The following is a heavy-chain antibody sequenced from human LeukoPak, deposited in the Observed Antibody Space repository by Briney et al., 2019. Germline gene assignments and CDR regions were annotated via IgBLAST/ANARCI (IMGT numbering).Heavy chain of an antibody. CDR2: ISGSGGST. Sequence: PGGSLRLSCAASGFTFSSYPMSWVRQAPGEGLEWVSLISGSGGSTYYADSVKGRFSISRDNSKNTLYLQMNSLRAEDTAVYYCAKERTQTTSFDYWGQGTLVTVSS. V-gene: IGHV3-23*01. J-gene: IGHJ4*02. CDR3: AKERTQTTSFDY. D-gene: IGHD2/OR15-2a*01. CDR1: GFTFSSYP.